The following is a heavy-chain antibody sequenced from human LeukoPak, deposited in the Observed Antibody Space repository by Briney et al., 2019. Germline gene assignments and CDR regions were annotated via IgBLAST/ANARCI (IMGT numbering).Heavy chain of an antibody. CDR3: ARGAGATVTVD. CDR2: MNPNSGNT. V-gene: IGHV1-8*03. Sequence: ASVKVSCKASGGTFSSYAINWVRQATGQGLEWMGWMNPNSGNTGYAQKFQGRVTITRNTSISTAYMELSSLRSEDTAVYYCARGAGATVTVDWGQGTLVTVSS. D-gene: IGHD4-11*01. J-gene: IGHJ4*02. CDR1: GGTFSSYA.